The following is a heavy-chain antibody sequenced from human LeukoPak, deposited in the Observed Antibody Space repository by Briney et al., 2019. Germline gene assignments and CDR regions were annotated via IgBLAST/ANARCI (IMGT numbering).Heavy chain of an antibody. CDR3: AREDDLMTTVTPGTANFDY. CDR1: GDSVSSNSAA. CDR2: TYYRSKWYN. V-gene: IGHV6-1*01. D-gene: IGHD4-17*01. J-gene: IGHJ4*02. Sequence: SQTLSLTCAISGDSVSSNSAAWNWIRQSPSRGLEWLGRTYYRSKWYNDYAVSVKSRITINPDTSKNQFSLQLNSVTPEDTAVYYCAREDDLMTTVTPGTANFDYWGQGTLVTVSS.